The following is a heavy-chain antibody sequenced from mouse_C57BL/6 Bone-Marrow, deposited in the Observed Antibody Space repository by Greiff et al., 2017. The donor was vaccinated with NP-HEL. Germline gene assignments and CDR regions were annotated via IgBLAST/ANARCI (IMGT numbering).Heavy chain of an antibody. V-gene: IGHV7-1*01. CDR3: ARDPSGGYFDV. CDR1: GFTFSDFY. Sequence: EVNVVESGGGLVQSGRSLRLSCATSGFTFSDFYMEWVRQAPGKGLEWIAASRNKANDYTTEYSASVKGRFIVSRDTSQSILYLQMNALRAEDTAIYYCARDPSGGYFDVWGTGTTVTVSS. J-gene: IGHJ1*03. D-gene: IGHD2-10*02. CDR2: SRNKANDYTT.